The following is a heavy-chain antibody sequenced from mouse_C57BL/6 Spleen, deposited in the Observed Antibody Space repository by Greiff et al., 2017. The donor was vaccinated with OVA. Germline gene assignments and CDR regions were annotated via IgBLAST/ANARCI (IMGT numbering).Heavy chain of an antibody. CDR3: VRADYSNPYAMDY. Sequence: VKDRFTISRDDSESMLYLQMNNLKTEDTAMYYCVRADYSNPYAMDYWGQGTSVTVSS. V-gene: IGHV10-1*01. J-gene: IGHJ4*01. D-gene: IGHD2-5*01.